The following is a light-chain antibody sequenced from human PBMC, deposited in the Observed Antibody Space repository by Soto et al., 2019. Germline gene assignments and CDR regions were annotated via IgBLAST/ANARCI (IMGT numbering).Light chain of an antibody. CDR1: QGISSW. Sequence: DIQMTQSPSTLSASVGDRVTITCRASQGISSWLAWYQQKPGKAPKLLIYDAYNLESGVPSRFSGSGSGTEFSLTISSLQPDDFATYYCQQYNSYTFGQGTKLEIK. V-gene: IGKV1-5*01. CDR3: QQYNSYT. CDR2: DAY. J-gene: IGKJ2*01.